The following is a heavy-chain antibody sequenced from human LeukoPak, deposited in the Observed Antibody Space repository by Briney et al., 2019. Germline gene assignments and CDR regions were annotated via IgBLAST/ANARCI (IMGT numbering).Heavy chain of an antibody. D-gene: IGHD6-19*01. CDR3: AKDQDSSGWYGFDAFDI. CDR2: ISGSGGST. V-gene: IGHV3-23*01. Sequence: GGSLRLSCAASGFIFNSYSMNWVRQAPGKGLEWVSAISGSGGSTYYADSVKGRFTISRDNSKNTLYLQMNSLRAEDTAVYYCAKDQDSSGWYGFDAFDIWGQGTMVTVSS. CDR1: GFIFNSYS. J-gene: IGHJ3*02.